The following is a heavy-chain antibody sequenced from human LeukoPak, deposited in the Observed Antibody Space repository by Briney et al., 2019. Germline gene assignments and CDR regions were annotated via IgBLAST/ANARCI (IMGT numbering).Heavy chain of an antibody. CDR3: ARAYGGGTTEYYFDY. CDR1: GGTFSRYA. D-gene: IGHD1-1*01. J-gene: IGHJ4*02. V-gene: IGHV1-69*13. Sequence: SVKVSCKASGGTFSRYAISWVQQAPGQGLAWMGGIIPIFGTANYAQKFQGRVTMTADESTSTAYMELSSLRSEDTAVYYCARAYGGGTTEYYFDYWGQGTLVTVSS. CDR2: IIPIFGTA.